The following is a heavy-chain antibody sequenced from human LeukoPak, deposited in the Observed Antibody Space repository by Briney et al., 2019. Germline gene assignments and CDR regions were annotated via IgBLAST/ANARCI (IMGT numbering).Heavy chain of an antibody. V-gene: IGHV1-8*01. CDR1: GYTFTSYD. CDR3: ARSIVGVRKRNDY. Sequence: ASVNVSCKASGYTFTSYDIIWVRQASGQGLEWMGWMNPNSGHTGYAQKFQGRVTMTRTTSISTAYMELTSLTSEDSAVYYCARSIVGVRKRNDYWGQGTVVTVSS. D-gene: IGHD1-26*01. CDR2: MNPNSGHT. J-gene: IGHJ4*02.